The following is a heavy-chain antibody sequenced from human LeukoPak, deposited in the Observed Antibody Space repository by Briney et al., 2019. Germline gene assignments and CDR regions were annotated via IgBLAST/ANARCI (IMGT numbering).Heavy chain of an antibody. D-gene: IGHD6-13*01. CDR3: ARDQASSSWSRFDY. V-gene: IGHV3-11*04. Sequence: GGSLRLSCAASGFTFSDYYMSWIRQAPGKGLEWVSYISSSGSTIYYADSVKGRFTISRDNSKNTLYLQMNSLRAEDTAVYYCARDQASSSWSRFDYWGQGTLVTVSS. CDR1: GFTFSDYY. CDR2: ISSSGSTI. J-gene: IGHJ4*02.